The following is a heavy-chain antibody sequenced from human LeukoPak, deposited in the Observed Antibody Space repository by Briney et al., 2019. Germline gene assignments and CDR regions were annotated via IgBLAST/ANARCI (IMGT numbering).Heavy chain of an antibody. CDR1: GFVFNTYG. Sequence: GSLRLSCAASGFVFNTYGMHWVRQAPGKGLEWVAIIWYDGSNKYYADSVKGRSTISRDNSKNTLYLQINNLRAEDTGVFYCARGTYGSGSYGIIDYWGQGTLVTVSS. CDR2: IWYDGSNK. D-gene: IGHD3-10*01. CDR3: ARGTYGSGSYGIIDY. V-gene: IGHV3-33*01. J-gene: IGHJ4*02.